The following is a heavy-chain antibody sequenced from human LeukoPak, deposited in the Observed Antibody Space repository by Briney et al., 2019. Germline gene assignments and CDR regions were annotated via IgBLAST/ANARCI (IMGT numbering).Heavy chain of an antibody. J-gene: IGHJ6*04. V-gene: IGHV3-21*01. D-gene: IGHD2-15*01. Sequence: GGSLRLSCAASGFTFSSYSMNWVRQAPGEGLEWVSYISNSSSYIYYADSVKGRFTISRDNAKNSLYLQMNSLRAEDTAVYYCARVGYCSGGSCYAKSNYYGMDVWGKGTTVTVSS. CDR1: GFTFSSYS. CDR3: ARVGYCSGGSCYAKSNYYGMDV. CDR2: ISNSSSYI.